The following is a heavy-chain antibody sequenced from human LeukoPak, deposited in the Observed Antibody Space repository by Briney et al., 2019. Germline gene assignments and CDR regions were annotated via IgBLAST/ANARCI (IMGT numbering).Heavy chain of an antibody. Sequence: GGSLRLSCAASGFTFSSYAMSWVRQAPGKGLEWVSAISGSGGSTYYADSVKGRFTISRDNSKNTLYLQMNSLRAEDTAVYYCATLEGVVVVAATNFWGQGTLVTISS. CDR3: ATLEGVVVVAATNF. CDR1: GFTFSSYA. CDR2: ISGSGGST. J-gene: IGHJ4*02. D-gene: IGHD2-15*01. V-gene: IGHV3-23*01.